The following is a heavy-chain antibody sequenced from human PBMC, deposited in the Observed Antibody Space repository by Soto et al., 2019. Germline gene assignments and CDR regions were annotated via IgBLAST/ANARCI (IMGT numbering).Heavy chain of an antibody. J-gene: IGHJ6*01. CDR3: ARRRGFPYYYGMYV. V-gene: IGHV4-30-2*01. D-gene: IGHD5-12*01. CDR1: RGSISSGGYS. Sequence: QLQLQESGSGLVKPSQTLSLTCADSRGSISSGGYSWSWIRQPPGKGLEWIGYIYHSGSTYYNPSLKSRVTISVDRSKNQFSLKLSSVTSADTAVYYCARRRGFPYYYGMYVWGQRTTVTVSS. CDR2: IYHSGST.